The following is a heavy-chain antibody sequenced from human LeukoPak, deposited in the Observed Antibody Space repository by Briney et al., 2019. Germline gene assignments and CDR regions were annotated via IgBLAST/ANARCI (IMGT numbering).Heavy chain of an antibody. CDR1: GVSISSYY. CDR2: IYYTGTN. D-gene: IGHD4-11*01. CDR3: ARVRLPRGYWFDP. Sequence: SETLSLTCTVSGVSISSYYRSWIRQPPGKGLEWIGFIYYTGTNNYNPSLKNRVTISVDTSKNQSSLRLTSLTAADTVVYYCARVRLPRGYWFDPWGQGTLVTVSP. J-gene: IGHJ5*02. V-gene: IGHV4-59*01.